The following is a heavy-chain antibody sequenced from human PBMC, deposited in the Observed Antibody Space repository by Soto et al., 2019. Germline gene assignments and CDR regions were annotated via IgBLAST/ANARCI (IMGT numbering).Heavy chain of an antibody. D-gene: IGHD3-10*01. CDR3: ASGSGSSSSWFDP. V-gene: IGHV4-31*03. CDR2: IYYSRST. J-gene: IGHJ5*02. CDR1: GGSISSGGYA. Sequence: QVQLQESGPGLVKPSQTLSLTCTVSGGSISSGGYAGSWIRQHPGKGLEWFGSIYYSRSTYYNPSLQSRVTISVDTSKNQFSLKLSSVTAADTAVYYCASGSGSSSSWFDPWGQGTLVTVSS.